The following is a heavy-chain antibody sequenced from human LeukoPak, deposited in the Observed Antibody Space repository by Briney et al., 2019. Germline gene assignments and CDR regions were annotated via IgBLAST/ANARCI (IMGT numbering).Heavy chain of an antibody. V-gene: IGHV4-4*07. CDR3: ARDKGVAVDY. D-gene: IGHD2-8*01. J-gene: IGHJ4*02. CDR1: GGSISSYY. Sequence: SETLSLTCTVSGGSISSYYWSWTRQPAGKGLEWIGRISTRGSTSYNPSLKSRVTMSLDTSKNQFSPILTSVTAADTAVYYCARDKGVAVDYWGQGTLVTVSS. CDR2: ISTRGST.